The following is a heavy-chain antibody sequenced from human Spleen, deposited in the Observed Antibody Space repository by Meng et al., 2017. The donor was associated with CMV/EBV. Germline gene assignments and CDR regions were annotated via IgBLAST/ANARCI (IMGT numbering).Heavy chain of an antibody. CDR3: ARRGPGSWVTFDL. V-gene: IGHV3-9*01. CDR2: ITWSSGNI. J-gene: IGHJ3*01. D-gene: IGHD3-10*01. Sequence: SLKISCAASGFTFDDYAMHWVRQAPGKGLEWVSGITWSSGNIAYADSVKGRFTISRDNAKNSLYLQMNSLRDGDTAVYYCARRGPGSWVTFDLWGQGTMVTVSS. CDR1: GFTFDDYA.